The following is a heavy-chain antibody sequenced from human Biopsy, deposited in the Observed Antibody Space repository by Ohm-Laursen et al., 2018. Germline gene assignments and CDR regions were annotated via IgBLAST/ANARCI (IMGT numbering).Heavy chain of an antibody. Sequence: SLRLSCAASGFTFDDYAMHWVRQAPGKGLEWVSGISWNSGSIGYADSVKGRFTISRDNTKNSLYLQMNSLRAEDTALYYCAKDRRAVAGYDAFDIWGQGTMVTVSS. D-gene: IGHD6-19*01. CDR3: AKDRRAVAGYDAFDI. J-gene: IGHJ3*02. CDR2: ISWNSGSI. CDR1: GFTFDDYA. V-gene: IGHV3-9*01.